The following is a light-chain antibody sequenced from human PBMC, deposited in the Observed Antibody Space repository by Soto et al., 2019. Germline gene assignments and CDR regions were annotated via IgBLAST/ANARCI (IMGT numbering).Light chain of an antibody. J-gene: IGLJ1*01. CDR1: SSDIGGYDF. V-gene: IGLV2-8*01. Sequence: QSVLTQPPSTSGSPGQAVTISCTGTSSDIGGYDFVSWYQVRPGEAPQLIIYNVNGRPSGVPRRFSGSRSGNTASLTVSGLQAVDEADYYCGSYSETNIYVFGNGTKVTV. CDR2: NVN. CDR3: GSYSETNIYV.